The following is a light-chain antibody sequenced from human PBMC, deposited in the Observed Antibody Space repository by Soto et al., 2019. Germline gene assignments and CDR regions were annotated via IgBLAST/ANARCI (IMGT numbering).Light chain of an antibody. CDR3: QQYNDYWWT. CDR1: QSISNS. CDR2: GTS. Sequence: DIELTQSPASLAASFGDRVTISCRASQSISNSLKWYQKKPGKAPNLLIYGTSGVHSGVPSRFSGSGSGTEFTLTISSLQPDDFATYYCQQYNDYWWTFGQGTKVDIK. J-gene: IGKJ1*01. V-gene: IGKV1-5*01.